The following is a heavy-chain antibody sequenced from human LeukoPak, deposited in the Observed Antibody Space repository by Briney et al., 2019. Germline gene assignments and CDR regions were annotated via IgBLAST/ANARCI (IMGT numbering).Heavy chain of an antibody. CDR2: IYDSGST. CDR1: GRSISSSSYY. Sequence: SETLSLTCTVSGRSISSSSYYWGWIRQPPGKGLEWIGSIYDSGSTYYNPSLKSRATITVDTSKNQFSLKLSSVTAADTAVYYCAREDSSYYYYYYYMDVWGKGTTLTVSS. D-gene: IGHD6-19*01. V-gene: IGHV4-39*07. J-gene: IGHJ6*03. CDR3: AREDSSYYYYYYYMDV.